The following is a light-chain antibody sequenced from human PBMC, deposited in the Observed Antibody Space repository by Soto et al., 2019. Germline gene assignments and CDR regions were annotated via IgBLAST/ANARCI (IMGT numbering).Light chain of an antibody. Sequence: EIVMTQSPATLSVSPGERATLSCRASQSVSSNLAWYQQKPGQAPRLLIYGASTRATGNPAWFSGSGSGTEFTLTISSLQSEDFAVYYCQQYNNWPPWTFGQGIKVEIK. CDR2: GAS. J-gene: IGKJ1*01. CDR3: QQYNNWPPWT. CDR1: QSVSSN. V-gene: IGKV3-15*01.